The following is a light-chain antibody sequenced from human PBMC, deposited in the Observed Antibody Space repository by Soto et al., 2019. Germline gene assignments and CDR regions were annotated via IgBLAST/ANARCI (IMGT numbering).Light chain of an antibody. Sequence: QSALTQPRSVSGSPGQSVTISCTGTSNDVGGYDYVSWYQQHPGKAPKLIIYDVSKRPSGVPDRFSGSKSGNTASLTISGLQAEDEADYYCCSYAGTYSYVFGIGTKVTAL. J-gene: IGLJ1*01. CDR1: SNDVGGYDY. V-gene: IGLV2-11*01. CDR2: DVS. CDR3: CSYAGTYSYV.